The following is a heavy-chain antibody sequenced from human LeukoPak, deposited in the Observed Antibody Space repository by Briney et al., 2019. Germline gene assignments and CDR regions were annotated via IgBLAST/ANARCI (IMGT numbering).Heavy chain of an antibody. J-gene: IGHJ5*02. CDR1: GYTFTSYG. V-gene: IGHV1-18*01. D-gene: IGHD3-10*01. Sequence: GASVKVSCKASGYTFTSYGISWVRQAPGQGLEWMGWISAYNGNTNYAQKLQGRVTMTTDTSTSTAYMELRSLRSDDTAAYYCARARDVLLWFGATPDWFDPWGQGTLVTVSS. CDR2: ISAYNGNT. CDR3: ARARDVLLWFGATPDWFDP.